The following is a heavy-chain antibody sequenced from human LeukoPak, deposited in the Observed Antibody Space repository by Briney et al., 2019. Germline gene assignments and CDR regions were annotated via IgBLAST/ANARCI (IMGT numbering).Heavy chain of an antibody. D-gene: IGHD6-19*01. CDR1: GGSFSGYY. J-gene: IGHJ4*02. V-gene: IGHV4-34*01. CDR2: INHSGST. CDR3: ATGSSSGWYMRDY. Sequence: SETLPLTCAVYGGSFSGYYWSWIRQPPGKGLEWIGEINHSGSTNYNPSLKSRVTISVDTSKNQFSLKLSSVTAADTAVYYCATGSSSGWYMRDYWGQGTLVTVSS.